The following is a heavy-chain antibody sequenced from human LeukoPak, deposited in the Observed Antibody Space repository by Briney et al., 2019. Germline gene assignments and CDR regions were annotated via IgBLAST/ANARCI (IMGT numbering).Heavy chain of an antibody. CDR3: SRESGPYCPFGH. CDR2: ISLRVRT. CDR1: GGSITTTYF. Sequence: SETLSLTCGVSGGSITTTYFWSWVRQPPGGGLEWIWEISLRVRTQYNPSLKRPANLSIDESKNPLYLCLASVTAAATAVYYCSRESGPYCPFGHWGQGTLVAVTS. D-gene: IGHD1-26*01. J-gene: IGHJ5*02. V-gene: IGHV4/OR15-8*01.